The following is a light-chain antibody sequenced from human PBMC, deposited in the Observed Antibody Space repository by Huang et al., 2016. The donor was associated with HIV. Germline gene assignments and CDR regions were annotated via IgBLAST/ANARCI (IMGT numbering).Light chain of an antibody. CDR3: QQSYSALIT. V-gene: IGKV1-39*01. Sequence: IQLTQSPTSLSASVGDRVTIACRASQAIGTYLNWFQQKPGRAPNLLISDVSSLHPGIPSRFIGSGSGTEFTLTIRGLQFDDFATYFCQQSYSALITFGQGTRLEIK. CDR2: DVS. J-gene: IGKJ5*01. CDR1: QAIGTY.